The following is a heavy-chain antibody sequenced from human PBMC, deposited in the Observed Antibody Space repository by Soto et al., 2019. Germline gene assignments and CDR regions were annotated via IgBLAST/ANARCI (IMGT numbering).Heavy chain of an antibody. J-gene: IGHJ4*02. Sequence: GGSLRLSCAASGFTFSSYAMSWVRQAPGKGLEWVSGISGSGDSTYYADSVKGRFSISRDSSKNTLFLQMNSLRAEDTAVYYCAKHSSGSYRPFDHWGQGALVTVSS. CDR2: ISGSGDST. D-gene: IGHD3-22*01. V-gene: IGHV3-23*01. CDR3: AKHSSGSYRPFDH. CDR1: GFTFSSYA.